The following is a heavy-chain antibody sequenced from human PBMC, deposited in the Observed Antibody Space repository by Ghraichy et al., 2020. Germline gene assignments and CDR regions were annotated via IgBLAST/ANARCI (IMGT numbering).Heavy chain of an antibody. CDR2: IYTSGST. V-gene: IGHV4-4*07. CDR3: ARDGGARGAARPNYYYYGMDV. J-gene: IGHJ6*02. D-gene: IGHD6-6*01. Sequence: SETLSLTCTVSGGSISSYYWSWIRQPAGKGLEWIGRIYTSGSTNYNPSLKNRVTMSVDTSKNQFSLKLSSVTAADTAVYYCARDGGARGAARPNYYYYGMDVWGQGTTVTVSS. CDR1: GGSISSYY.